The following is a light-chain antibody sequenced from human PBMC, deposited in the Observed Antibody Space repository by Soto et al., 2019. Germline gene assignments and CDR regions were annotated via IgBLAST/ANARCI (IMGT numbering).Light chain of an antibody. Sequence: EIVMTQSPATLSVSPGERATLSCRASQSVSSNLAWYQQKPGQAPRLLIYGASTRATGIPARFSGSGSGTEFTLTISSLQSEDFAVYYRQQYNNWPFTFGGGTSLDIK. CDR3: QQYNNWPFT. CDR1: QSVSSN. J-gene: IGKJ4*01. V-gene: IGKV3-15*01. CDR2: GAS.